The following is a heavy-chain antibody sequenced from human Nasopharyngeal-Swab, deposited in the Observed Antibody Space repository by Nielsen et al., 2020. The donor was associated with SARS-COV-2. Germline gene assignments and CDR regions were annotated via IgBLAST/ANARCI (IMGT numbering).Heavy chain of an antibody. CDR1: GFTFDDYA. D-gene: IGHD6-13*01. Sequence: GESLKISCAASGFTFDDYAMHWVRQAPGKGLEWVSLISGDGGSTYYADSVKGRFTISRDNNKNSLYLQMNSLRTEETALYYCASQWTAAGTLDYWGQGTLVTVSS. CDR3: ASQWTAAGTLDY. V-gene: IGHV3-43*02. CDR2: ISGDGGST. J-gene: IGHJ4*02.